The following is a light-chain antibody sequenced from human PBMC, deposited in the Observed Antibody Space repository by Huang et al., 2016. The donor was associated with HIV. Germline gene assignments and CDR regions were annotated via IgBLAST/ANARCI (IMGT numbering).Light chain of an antibody. CDR3: QQYVASPYT. Sequence: EIVLTQSPGTLSLSAGGRATLSCRASQSVSSNYLAWYQQKPGQAPRLLIYAASNRATGIPDRFRGSGSGTDFTRTITRLEPEDFAVYSCQQYVASPYTFGQGTKLEIK. J-gene: IGKJ2*01. V-gene: IGKV3-20*01. CDR2: AAS. CDR1: QSVSSNY.